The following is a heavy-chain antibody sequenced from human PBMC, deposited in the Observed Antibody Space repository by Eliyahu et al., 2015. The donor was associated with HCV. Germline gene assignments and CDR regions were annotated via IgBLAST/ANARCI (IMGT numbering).Heavy chain of an antibody. J-gene: IGHJ3*01. CDR1: XXXFSRFA. Sequence: EVQLLESGGGLVRPGGSLRLSCXASXXXFSRFAMTWVRQAPGKGPEWVSSISAGGDATFYADSVEGRFTIARDNSKNTLYLQMNSLRADDTAIYYCAKALVVVLRRTWTAFDVWGQGTTVTVSS. V-gene: IGHV3-23*01. D-gene: IGHD2-15*01. CDR2: ISAGGDAT. CDR3: AKALVVVLRRTWTAFDV.